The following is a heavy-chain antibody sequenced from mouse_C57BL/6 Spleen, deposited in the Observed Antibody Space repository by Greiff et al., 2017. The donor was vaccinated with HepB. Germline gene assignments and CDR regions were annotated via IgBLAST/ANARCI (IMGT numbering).Heavy chain of an antibody. CDR3: AKLIYYGMDY. CDR1: GFSLTSYV. J-gene: IGHJ4*01. Sequence: FQVLDSFPGLVAPSQSLSLTCTVSGFSLTSYVVSWVRQPPGKGLEWLGVLWGDGSTNYHSALISRLSISKDNSKSQLFLKLNSLQTDDTATYYCAKLIYYGMDYWGQGTSVTVSS. CDR2: LWGDGST. V-gene: IGHV2-3*01.